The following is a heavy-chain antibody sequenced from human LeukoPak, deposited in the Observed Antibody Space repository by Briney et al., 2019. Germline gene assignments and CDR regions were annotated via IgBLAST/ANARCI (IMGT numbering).Heavy chain of an antibody. CDR2: ISGRAGST. CDR3: AKGGPYSSSPDFDY. D-gene: IGHD6-6*01. CDR1: GFTFSSYA. Sequence: PGGSLRLSCAASGFTFSSYAMSWVRQAPGKGLEWVSSISGRAGSTYYADSVKGQFTISRDNSKNTLFLQMNSLRAEDTAVYYCAKGGPYSSSPDFDYWGQGTLVTVSS. V-gene: IGHV3-23*01. J-gene: IGHJ4*02.